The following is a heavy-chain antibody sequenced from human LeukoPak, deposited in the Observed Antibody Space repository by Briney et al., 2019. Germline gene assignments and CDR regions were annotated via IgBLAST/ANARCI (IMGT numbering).Heavy chain of an antibody. J-gene: IGHJ4*02. CDR2: ISGSGGST. Sequence: PGGSLRLSCAASGFTFSSYAMSCVRQAPGKGLEWVSAISGSGGSTYYADSVKGRFTISRDNSKNTLYLQMNSLRAEDTAVYYCAKGGVGATNYFDYWGQGTLVTVSS. D-gene: IGHD1-26*01. CDR1: GFTFSSYA. V-gene: IGHV3-23*01. CDR3: AKGGVGATNYFDY.